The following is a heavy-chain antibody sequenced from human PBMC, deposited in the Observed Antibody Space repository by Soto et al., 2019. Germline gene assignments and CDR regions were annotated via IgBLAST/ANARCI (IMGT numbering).Heavy chain of an antibody. CDR1: GFTFSGYG. V-gene: IGHV3-30*18. CDR2: ISYDGSNK. J-gene: IGHJ6*02. D-gene: IGHD3-10*01. Sequence: QVQLVESGGGVVQPGRSLRLSCAASGFTFSGYGMHWVRQAPGKGLEWVAVISYDGSNKYYADSVKGRFTISRDNSKNTLYLQMNSLRAEDTAVYYCAKGVRGVRDGMDVWGQGTTVTVSS. CDR3: AKGVRGVRDGMDV.